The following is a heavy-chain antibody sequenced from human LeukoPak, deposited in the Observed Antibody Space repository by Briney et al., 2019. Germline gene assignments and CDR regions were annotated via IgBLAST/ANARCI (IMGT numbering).Heavy chain of an antibody. V-gene: IGHV4-30-4*01. CDR1: GGSISSGDYY. CDR3: ARGSYGSGSYSRIPPFSGGMDV. Sequence: PQTLSLTCPVSGGSISSGDYYWSWLRHPPGKGLEWFGYIYYSGSTYHNPSLKSRVTISVDTSKNQFSLKLSSVTAADTAVYYCARGSYGSGSYSRIPPFSGGMDVWRKGTTVTVPS. D-gene: IGHD3-10*01. J-gene: IGHJ6*04. CDR2: IYYSGST.